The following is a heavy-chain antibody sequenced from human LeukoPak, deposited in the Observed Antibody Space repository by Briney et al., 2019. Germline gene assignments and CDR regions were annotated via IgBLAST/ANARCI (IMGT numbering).Heavy chain of an antibody. J-gene: IGHJ6*02. V-gene: IGHV3-21*01. CDR3: ARDNRVVVVAASAPLYYYGMDV. CDR2: ISSSSSYI. D-gene: IGHD2-15*01. CDR1: GFTFSSYS. Sequence: GGSLRLSCAASGFTFSSYSMNWVRQAPGQGLEWVSSISSSSSYIYYADSLKGRFTISRDNAKNSLYLQMNSLRAEDTAVYYCARDNRVVVVAASAPLYYYGMDVWGQGTTVTVSS.